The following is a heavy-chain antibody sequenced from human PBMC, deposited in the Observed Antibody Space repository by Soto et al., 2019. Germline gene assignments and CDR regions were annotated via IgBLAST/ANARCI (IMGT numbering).Heavy chain of an antibody. J-gene: IGHJ4*02. CDR1: GFSLSTSGVG. D-gene: IGHD3-10*01. CDR2: IYWDDDK. Sequence: QITLKESGPTLVKPPRTLTLTCTFSGFSLSTSGVGVGWIRQPPGKALEWLALIYWDDDKRYSPSLKSRLTITKDTSKNQVVLTMTNMDPVDTATYYCARLDYYGSGIYSDDWGQGTLVTVSS. CDR3: ARLDYYGSGIYSDD. V-gene: IGHV2-5*02.